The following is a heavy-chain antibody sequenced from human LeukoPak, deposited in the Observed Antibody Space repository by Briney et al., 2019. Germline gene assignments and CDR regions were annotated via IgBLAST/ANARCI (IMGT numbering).Heavy chain of an antibody. CDR2: MNPNSGNT. Sequence: GASVKVSCKASGYTFTSYDINWVRRATGQGLEWMGWMNPNSGNTGYAQKFQGRVTITADESTSTAYMELSSLRSEDTAVYYCARHYDILTGPLRYWGQGTLVTVSS. D-gene: IGHD3-9*01. CDR1: GYTFTSYD. J-gene: IGHJ4*02. V-gene: IGHV1-8*01. CDR3: ARHYDILTGPLRY.